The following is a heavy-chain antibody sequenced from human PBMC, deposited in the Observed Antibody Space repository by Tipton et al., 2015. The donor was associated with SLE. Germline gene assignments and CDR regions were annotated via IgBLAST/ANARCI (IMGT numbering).Heavy chain of an antibody. CDR1: GGSISSSSYY. CDR3: ARMATVTTFDY. D-gene: IGHD4-17*01. Sequence: TLSLTCTVSGGSISSSSYYWGWIRQPPGKGLEWIGSIYHSGSTYYNPSLKSRVTISVDTSKNQFSLKLSSVTAADTAVYYCARMATVTTFDYWGQGTLVTVSS. V-gene: IGHV4-39*07. J-gene: IGHJ4*02. CDR2: IYHSGST.